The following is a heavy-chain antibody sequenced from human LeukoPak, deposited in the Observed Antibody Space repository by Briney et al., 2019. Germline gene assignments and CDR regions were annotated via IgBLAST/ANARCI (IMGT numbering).Heavy chain of an antibody. CDR1: GHTFIGYY. D-gene: IGHD2-21*02. V-gene: IGHV1-2*02. CDR3: ARDRVTLTTFQYDWLDP. Sequence: GASVKLSCKASGHTFIGYYMHWVRQAPGQGLEWMGWINPYSGGTNYAQKFQGRVTMTRDTSISTAYMELSRLRSDDTAVYYCARDRVTLTTFQYDWLDPWGQGTLVTVSS. J-gene: IGHJ5*02. CDR2: INPYSGGT.